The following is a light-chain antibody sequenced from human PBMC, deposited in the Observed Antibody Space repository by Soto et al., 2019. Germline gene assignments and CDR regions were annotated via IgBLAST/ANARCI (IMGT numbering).Light chain of an antibody. CDR3: QQRSTWPST. CDR2: DAS. J-gene: IGKJ4*01. CDR1: QSVSSY. V-gene: IGKV3-11*01. Sequence: EIVLTQSPVTLSLSPGERATLSCRASQSVSSYLAWYQQKPGQAPRLLIYDASHRATGIPPRFSGSGSGTDFTLTISSLEPEDFAVYYCQQRSTWPSTFGGGTEVEIK.